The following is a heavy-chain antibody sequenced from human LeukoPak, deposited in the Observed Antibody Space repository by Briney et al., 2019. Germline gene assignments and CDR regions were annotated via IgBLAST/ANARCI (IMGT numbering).Heavy chain of an antibody. CDR2: IYYTGST. V-gene: IGHV4-59*01. J-gene: IGHJ4*02. CDR3: ARAPGRNSWIDFDY. D-gene: IGHD6-13*01. CDR1: GGSISSYY. Sequence: PSETLSLTCIVSGGSISSYYWTWIRQTPGKGLEWIGFIYYTGSTNYNPSLRGRVTISVDTYKNQFSLKLSSVTAADTAVYYCARAPGRNSWIDFDYWGQGTLVTVSS.